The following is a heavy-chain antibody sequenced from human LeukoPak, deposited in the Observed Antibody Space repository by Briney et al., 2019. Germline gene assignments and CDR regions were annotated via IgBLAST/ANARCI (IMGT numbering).Heavy chain of an antibody. Sequence: GGSLRLSCAASGFTFSNYCMIWVRQAPGKGLEWVGNIKQDGSEKRYADSVRGRFSISRDNAQTSLYLQMNSLRAEDTAVYYCARASDPWLQLSWGQGTLVTVSS. D-gene: IGHD5-24*01. CDR3: ARASDPWLQLS. J-gene: IGHJ4*02. CDR1: GFTFSNYC. V-gene: IGHV3-7*05. CDR2: IKQDGSEK.